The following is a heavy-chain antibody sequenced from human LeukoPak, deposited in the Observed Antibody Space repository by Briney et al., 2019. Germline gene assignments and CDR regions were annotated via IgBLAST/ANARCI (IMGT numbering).Heavy chain of an antibody. CDR1: GFTFSSYW. CDR2: IKQDGSEK. V-gene: IGHV3-7*03. D-gene: IGHD4-17*01. Sequence: GGSLRLSCAASGFTFSSYWMSWVRQAPGKGLEWVANIKQDGSEKYYVDSVKGRFTISRDNSKNTLYLQMNSLRAEDTAVYYCAKDAAVNWYFDLWGRGTLVTVSS. J-gene: IGHJ2*01. CDR3: AKDAAVNWYFDL.